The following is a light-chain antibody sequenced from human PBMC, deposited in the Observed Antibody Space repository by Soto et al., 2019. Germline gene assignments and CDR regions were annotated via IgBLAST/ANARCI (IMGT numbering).Light chain of an antibody. Sequence: EIVMTQSPATLSVSPGERATLSCRASQSVNSNLAWYQQKPGQAPRLLIYGASTRATATPARFSGSGSGTEFTLTISSLQSEDFAVYYCQQYKDWPPRTFGQGTKVEIK. CDR1: QSVNSN. V-gene: IGKV3-15*01. CDR3: QQYKDWPPRT. CDR2: GAS. J-gene: IGKJ1*01.